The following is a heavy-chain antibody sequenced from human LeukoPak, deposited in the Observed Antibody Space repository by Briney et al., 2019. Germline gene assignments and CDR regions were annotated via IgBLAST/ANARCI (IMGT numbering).Heavy chain of an antibody. Sequence: GGSLRLSCXAXGVTFSSYLMSSVRQAPGRGLGWVANIKQDGIEKYYVDSVKGRVTISRDNAKNSLYLQMNSLRAEDTAVYYCANSDTAMGDYDYWGQGTLVTVSS. CDR3: ANSDTAMGDYDY. CDR2: IKQDGIEK. J-gene: IGHJ4*02. V-gene: IGHV3-7*03. D-gene: IGHD5-18*01. CDR1: GVTFSSYL.